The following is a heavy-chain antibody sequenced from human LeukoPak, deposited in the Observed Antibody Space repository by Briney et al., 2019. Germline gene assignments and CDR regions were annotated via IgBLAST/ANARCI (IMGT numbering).Heavy chain of an antibody. CDR2: INPNSGGT. V-gene: IGHV1-2*06. D-gene: IGHD6-13*01. J-gene: IGHJ4*02. CDR3: ARGSSSSWDFDY. CDR1: GYTFTGYY. Sequence: GASVKVSCKASGYTFTGYYMHWLRQAPGQGLEWMGRINPNSGGTNYAQKFQGRVTTTRDTSISTAYMELSRLRSDDTAVYYCARGSSSSWDFDYWGQGTLVTVSS.